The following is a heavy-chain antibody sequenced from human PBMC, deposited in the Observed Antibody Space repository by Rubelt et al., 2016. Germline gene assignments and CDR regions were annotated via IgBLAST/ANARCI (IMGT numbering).Heavy chain of an antibody. V-gene: IGHV6-1*01. J-gene: IGHJ4*02. CDR3: ARTTGPIDC. D-gene: IGHD1-1*01. Sequence: QVQLQQSGPRLVKPSQTLYLTCAISGGSVSANSAAWNWIRQSPSRGLEWLGRTYYRSKWYNEYAQSVKSRITVNTNKSKNQFSRHLNSVTPVDTAVYYCARTTGPIDCWGQGTLVTVSS. CDR1: GGSVSANSAA. CDR2: TYYRSKWYN.